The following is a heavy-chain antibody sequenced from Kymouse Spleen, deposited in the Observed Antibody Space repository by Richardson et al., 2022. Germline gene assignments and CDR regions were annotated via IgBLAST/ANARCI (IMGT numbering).Heavy chain of an antibody. J-gene: IGHJ3*02. CDR2: IYYSGST. CDR1: GGSVSSGSYY. CDR3: ASVLLWFGEGPAFDI. D-gene: IGHD3-10*01. V-gene: IGHV4-61*01. Sequence: QVQLQESGPGLVKPSETLSLTCTVSGGSVSSGSYYWSWIRQPPGKGLEWIGYIYYSGSTNYNPSLKSRVTISVDTSKNQFSLKLSSVTAADTAVYYCASVLLWFGEGPAFDIWGQGTMVTVSS.